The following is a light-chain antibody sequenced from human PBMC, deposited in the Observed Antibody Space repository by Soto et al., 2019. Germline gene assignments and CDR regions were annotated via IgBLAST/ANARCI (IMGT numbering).Light chain of an antibody. J-gene: IGLJ2*01. CDR3: AAWDDSLSGPVV. Sequence: QSVLTQPPSASGTPGQGVTISCSGSSSNIGSNYVYWYQQYPGTAPKLLIYRNNQRPSGVPDRFSGSKSGTSASLDISGLRSEDEADYYCAAWDDSLSGPVVFGGGTQLTVL. CDR1: SSNIGSNY. CDR2: RNN. V-gene: IGLV1-47*01.